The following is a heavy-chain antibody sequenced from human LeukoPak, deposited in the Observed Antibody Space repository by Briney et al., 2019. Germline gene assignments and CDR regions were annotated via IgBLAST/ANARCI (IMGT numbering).Heavy chain of an antibody. CDR2: VSYDGSNK. Sequence: GGSLRLSCAASGFTFSSYGMPWVRQPPGKGLEWVAVVSYDGSNKYYADSVKGRFTISRDNSKNTLYLQMNGLRAEDTAVYYCAKSNDGIVVVPAAAYRHWGQGTLVTVSS. D-gene: IGHD2-2*01. V-gene: IGHV3-30*18. CDR3: AKSNDGIVVVPAAAYRH. CDR1: GFTFSSYG. J-gene: IGHJ4*02.